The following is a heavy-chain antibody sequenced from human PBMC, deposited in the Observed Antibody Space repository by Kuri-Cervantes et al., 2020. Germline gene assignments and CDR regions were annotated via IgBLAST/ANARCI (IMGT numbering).Heavy chain of an antibody. CDR2: IKPDGSDK. CDR1: GFTFNDYW. J-gene: IGHJ3*02. CDR3: ARDVPYYYDSSGYPASIAFDI. D-gene: IGHD3-22*01. Sequence: GGSLRLSCAASGFTFNDYWMSWVRQAPGKGLEWVATIKPDGSDKKYLDSVEGRFTISRDNAKNSLYLQMNSLRAEDTAVYYCARDVPYYYDSSGYPASIAFDIWGQGTMVTVSS. V-gene: IGHV3-7*01.